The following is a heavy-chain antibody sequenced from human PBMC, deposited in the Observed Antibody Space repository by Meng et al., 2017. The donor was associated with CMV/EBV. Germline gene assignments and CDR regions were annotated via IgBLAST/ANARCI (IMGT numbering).Heavy chain of an antibody. CDR1: GGSFSGYY. D-gene: IGHD5-12*01. J-gene: IGHJ6*02. CDR3: ARDHPVATIRYGYYYYGMDV. Sequence: SETLSLTCAVYGGSFSGYYWSWIRQPPGKGLEWIGEINHSGSTNYNPSPKSRVTIAVDTSKNQFSLKLSSVTAADTAVYYWARDHPVATIRYGYYYYGMDVWGQGTTVTVSS. V-gene: IGHV4-34*01. CDR2: INHSGST.